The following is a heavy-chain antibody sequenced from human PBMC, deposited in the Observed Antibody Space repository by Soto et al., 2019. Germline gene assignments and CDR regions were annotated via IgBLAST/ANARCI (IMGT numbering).Heavy chain of an antibody. Sequence: QVQLVESGGSVVQPGRSLRLSCAASGFTLSSYGMHWVRQAPGKGLEWVAVIWYDGSNKYYADSVKARFTISRDNSKNTLYLQMNRLRAEDTAVYYCARIYDSSGSLDYYFDYWGQGTLVTVSS. CDR2: IWYDGSNK. CDR3: ARIYDSSGSLDYYFDY. CDR1: GFTLSSYG. V-gene: IGHV3-33*01. D-gene: IGHD3-22*01. J-gene: IGHJ4*02.